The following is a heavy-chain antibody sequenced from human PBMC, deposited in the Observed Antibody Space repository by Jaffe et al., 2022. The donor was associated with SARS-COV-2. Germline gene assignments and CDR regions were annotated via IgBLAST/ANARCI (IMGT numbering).Heavy chain of an antibody. J-gene: IGHJ6*03. CDR2: ISSSGKYI. D-gene: IGHD3-9*01. CDR3: AGRSFDGRPEPLYYFYMDV. V-gene: IGHV3-21*01. Sequence: EVQLVDSGGGLVKPGGSLRLSCAASGFRFSSHSMNWVRQAPGKGLEWVSSISSSGKYIWYADSVNGRFNISRDNAKNTLYLQMNTLRAEDTAVYYCAGRSFDGRPEPLYYFYMDVWGKGTAVTVSS. CDR1: GFRFSSHS.